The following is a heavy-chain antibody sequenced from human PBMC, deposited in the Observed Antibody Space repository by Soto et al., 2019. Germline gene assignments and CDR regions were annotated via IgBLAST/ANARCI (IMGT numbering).Heavy chain of an antibody. CDR2: IHSTRSP. Sequence: PSETLSLTCTFSGDAVIKYYWNWIPQPAGKGLEWIGRIHSTRSPNYNPSLKSRVTMSVDTSKNQFSLKLNLTSVTAADTAVYYCARSPAYGDSANLDTWGQGTLVTVSS. CDR1: GDAVIKYY. V-gene: IGHV4-4*07. CDR3: ARSPAYGDSANLDT. J-gene: IGHJ5*02. D-gene: IGHD4-17*01.